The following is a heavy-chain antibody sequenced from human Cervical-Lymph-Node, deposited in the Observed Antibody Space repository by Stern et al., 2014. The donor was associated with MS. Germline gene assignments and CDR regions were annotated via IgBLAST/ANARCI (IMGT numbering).Heavy chain of an antibody. D-gene: IGHD3-22*01. V-gene: IGHV4-31*03. Sequence: QVQLQESGPGLVKPSQTLPLTCTVSGGSINSGGYYWSWIRQYPGKGLEGIGYIYYTGSAYYAPSLKSRLSMSIDTSKNQFSLNLNSVTAADTAVYYCARGARYSDSSGYYFYFDYWGQGTLVTVSS. CDR3: ARGARYSDSSGYYFYFDY. CDR2: IYYTGSA. J-gene: IGHJ4*02. CDR1: GGSINSGGYY.